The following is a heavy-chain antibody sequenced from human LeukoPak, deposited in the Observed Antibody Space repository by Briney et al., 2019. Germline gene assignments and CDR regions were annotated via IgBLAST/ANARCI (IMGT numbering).Heavy chain of an antibody. Sequence: GASVKVSCKASGYTFTGYYMHWVRQAPGQGLEWMGWINPNSGGTNYAQKFQGRVTMTRNTSISTAYMELSRLRSDDTAVYYCAGSYCGGDCFELDYWGQGTLVTVSS. V-gene: IGHV1-2*02. CDR3: AGSYCGGDCFELDY. CDR2: INPNSGGT. D-gene: IGHD2-21*01. J-gene: IGHJ4*02. CDR1: GYTFTGYY.